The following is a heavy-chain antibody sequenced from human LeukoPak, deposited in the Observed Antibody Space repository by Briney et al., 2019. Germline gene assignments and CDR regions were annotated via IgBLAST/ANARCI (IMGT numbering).Heavy chain of an antibody. CDR3: ARDLGTVTTGRYYYGMDV. D-gene: IGHD4-11*01. CDR1: GGSISSYY. CDR2: IYYSGST. V-gene: IGHV4-59*01. Sequence: SETLSLTCTVSGGSISSYYWSWIRQPSGKGLEWIGYIYYSGSTNYNPSLKSRVTISVDTSKNQFSLKLSSVTAADTAVYYCARDLGTVTTGRYYYGMDVWGQGTTVTVSS. J-gene: IGHJ6*02.